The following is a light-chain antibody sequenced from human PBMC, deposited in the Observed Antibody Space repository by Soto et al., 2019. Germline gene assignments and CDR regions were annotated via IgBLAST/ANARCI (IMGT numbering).Light chain of an antibody. Sequence: EIVMTQSPATLSVSPGERATFSCRASQSVSSNLAWYQQKPGQAPRLLIYGASSRATGIPDRFSGSGSGTDFTLTISRLEPEDSAVYYCQQYGSSPLPFGPGTKVDIK. J-gene: IGKJ3*01. CDR2: GAS. CDR1: QSVSSN. V-gene: IGKV3-20*01. CDR3: QQYGSSPLP.